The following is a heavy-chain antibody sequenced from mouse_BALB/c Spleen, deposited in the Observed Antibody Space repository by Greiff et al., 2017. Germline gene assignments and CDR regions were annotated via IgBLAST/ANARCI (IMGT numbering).Heavy chain of an antibody. Sequence: VQLQQSGAELVRPGVSVKISCKGSGYTFTDYAMHWVKQSHAKSLEWIGVISTYYGDASYNQKFKGKATMTVDKSSSTAYMELARLTSEDSAIYYCAGGLSYGSSYYYAMDYWGQGTSVTVSS. J-gene: IGHJ4*01. CDR3: AGGLSYGSSYYYAMDY. CDR1: GYTFTDYA. V-gene: IGHV1S137*01. CDR2: ISTYYGDA. D-gene: IGHD1-1*01.